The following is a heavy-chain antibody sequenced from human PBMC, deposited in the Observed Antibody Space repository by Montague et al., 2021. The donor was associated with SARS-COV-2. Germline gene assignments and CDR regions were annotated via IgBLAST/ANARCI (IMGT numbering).Heavy chain of an antibody. CDR3: ARGVYNRVIFVVSPRYYFDF. CDR2: INHSGST. CDR1: VGSFSGYY. D-gene: IGHD3-9*01. V-gene: IGHV4-34*01. Sequence: SETLSLTCAVYVGSFSGYYWSWIRQPPGKGLEWIGEINHSGSTNYNPSLRSRITILVDTYRKQVSLRLTSVTAADTATYYCARGVYNRVIFVVSPRYYFDFWGQGNMVAASA. J-gene: IGHJ4*02.